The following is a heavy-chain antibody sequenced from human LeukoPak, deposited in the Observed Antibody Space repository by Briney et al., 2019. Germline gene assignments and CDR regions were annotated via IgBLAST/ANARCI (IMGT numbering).Heavy chain of an antibody. V-gene: IGHV3-11*04. CDR3: ARSRGIAVAGRWFDP. CDR1: GFTFSDYY. D-gene: IGHD6-19*01. CDR2: ISRSGAYI. Sequence: TGGSLRLSCAASGFTFSDYYMSWIRQAPGKGLEWVSSISRSGAYIYYADSVKGRFTISRDNAKKSVYLQMNSLRAEDTAVYYCARSRGIAVAGRWFDPWGQGTLVTVSS. J-gene: IGHJ5*02.